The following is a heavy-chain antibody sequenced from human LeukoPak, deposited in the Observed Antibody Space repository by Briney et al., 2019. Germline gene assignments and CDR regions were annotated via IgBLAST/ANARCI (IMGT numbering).Heavy chain of an antibody. J-gene: IGHJ1*01. CDR3: AIPSGYSYGPYFQH. D-gene: IGHD5-18*01. V-gene: IGHV4-34*01. CDR1: GGSFSGYY. CDR2: INHSGST. Sequence: KPSETLSLTCAVYGGSFSGYYWSWIRQPPGKGLEGIGEINHSGSTNYNPSLKSRVTISVDTSKNQFSLKLSSVTAADTAVYYCAIPSGYSYGPYFQHWGQGTLVTVSS.